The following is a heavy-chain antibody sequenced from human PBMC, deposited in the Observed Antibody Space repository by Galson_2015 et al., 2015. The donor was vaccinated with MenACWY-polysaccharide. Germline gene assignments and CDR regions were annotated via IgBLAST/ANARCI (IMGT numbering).Heavy chain of an antibody. D-gene: IGHD5-18*01. J-gene: IGHJ4*02. Sequence: ETLSLTCTVSGGSIRRPSHYWGWIRQPPGKGLEWTGTVDYSGNSYYNASLKSRITISIDTSRTKFSLKLTSVTAADTAVYYCVRAGRTDRGVVGYGWGLDYWGQGILVTVSS. CDR1: GGSIRRPSHY. CDR2: VDYSGNS. CDR3: VRAGRTDRGVVGYGWGLDY. V-gene: IGHV4-39*07.